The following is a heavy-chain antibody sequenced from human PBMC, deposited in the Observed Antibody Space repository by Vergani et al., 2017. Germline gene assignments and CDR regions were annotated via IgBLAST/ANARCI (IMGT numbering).Heavy chain of an antibody. CDR3: ARALNYYDSSLDY. CDR2: IYYSGST. V-gene: IGHV4-59*01. Sequence: QVQLQESGPGLVKPSETLSLTCTVPGGSISSYYWSWIRQPPGKGLEWIGYIYYSGSTNYNPYLKSRVTISVDTSKNQFSLKLSSVTAADTAVYYCARALNYYDSSLDYWGQGTLVTVSS. D-gene: IGHD3-22*01. CDR1: GGSISSYY. J-gene: IGHJ4*02.